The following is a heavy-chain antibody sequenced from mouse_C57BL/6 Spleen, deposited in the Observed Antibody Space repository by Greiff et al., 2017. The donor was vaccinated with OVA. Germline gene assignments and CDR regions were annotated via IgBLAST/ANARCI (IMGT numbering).Heavy chain of an antibody. Sequence: EVQLQQSGPELVKPGASVKIPCKASGYTFTDYNMDWVKQSHGKSLEWIGDINPNNGGTIYNQKFKGKATLTVDKSSSTAYMELRSLTSEDTAVYYCARRGVITTVVVWYFDVWGTGTTVTVSS. CDR2: INPNNGGT. D-gene: IGHD1-1*01. V-gene: IGHV1-18*01. J-gene: IGHJ1*03. CDR3: ARRGVITTVVVWYFDV. CDR1: GYTFTDYN.